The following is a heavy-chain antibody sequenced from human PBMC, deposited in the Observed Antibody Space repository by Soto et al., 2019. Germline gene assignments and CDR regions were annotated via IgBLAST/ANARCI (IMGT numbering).Heavy chain of an antibody. CDR1: GYTFTSYY. CDR2: INPSGGST. CDR3: AKFWVVVVVAPPYTYSVWDF. Sequence: ASVKVSCKASGYTFTSYYMHWVRQAPGQGLEWMGIINPSGGSTSCAQKFQGRVTMTRDTSTSTVYMELSSLRSEDTAVYYCAKFWVVVVVAPPYTYSVWDFGGKGPTVPVS. D-gene: IGHD2-15*01. J-gene: IGHJ6*03. V-gene: IGHV1-46*01.